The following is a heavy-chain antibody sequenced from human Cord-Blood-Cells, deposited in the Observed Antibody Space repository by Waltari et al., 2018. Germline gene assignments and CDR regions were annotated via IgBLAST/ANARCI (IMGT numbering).Heavy chain of an antibody. D-gene: IGHD6-13*01. Sequence: QVQLVQSGAEVKKPGASVKVSCKVSGYTLTELSMHWVRQAPGKGLEWMGGFGPEDGETICAQKVQGRVTMTEDTSTDTAYMELSSLRSEDAAVYYCATGPLTGIAAAGGDYWGQGTLVTVSS. CDR2: FGPEDGET. J-gene: IGHJ4*02. CDR1: GYTLTELS. V-gene: IGHV1-24*01. CDR3: ATGPLTGIAAAGGDY.